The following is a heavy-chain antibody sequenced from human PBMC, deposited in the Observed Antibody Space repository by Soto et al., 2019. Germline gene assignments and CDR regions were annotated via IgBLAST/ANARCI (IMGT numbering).Heavy chain of an antibody. CDR3: ARDEGGSCLY. CDR1: GFTFSSYA. Sequence: QVQLVESGGGVVQPGRSLRLSCAASGFTFSSYAMHWVRQAPGKGLEWVAVISYDGSNKYYADSVKGRFTISRDNSKNTPYLQMNSLRAEDTAVYYCARDEGGSCLYWVQGTLVTVSS. J-gene: IGHJ4*02. CDR2: ISYDGSNK. V-gene: IGHV3-30-3*01. D-gene: IGHD2-15*01.